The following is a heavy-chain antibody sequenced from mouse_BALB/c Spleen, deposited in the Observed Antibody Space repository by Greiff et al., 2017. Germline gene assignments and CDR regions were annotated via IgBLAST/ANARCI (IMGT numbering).Heavy chain of an antibody. CDR2: IRLKSDNYAT. Sequence: EVKLMESGGGLVQPGGSMKLSCVASGFTFSSYWMSWVRQSPEKGLEWVAEIRLKSDNYATHYAESVKGKFTISRDDSKSRLYLQMNSLRAEDTGIYYCTGYDYGDWFAYWGQGTLVTVSA. J-gene: IGHJ3*01. CDR3: TGYDYGDWFAY. CDR1: GFTFSSYW. D-gene: IGHD2-4*01. V-gene: IGHV6-3*03.